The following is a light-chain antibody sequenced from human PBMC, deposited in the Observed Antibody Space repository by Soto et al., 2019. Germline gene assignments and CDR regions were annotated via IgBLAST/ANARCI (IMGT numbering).Light chain of an antibody. J-gene: IGKJ2*02. CDR1: QTISNN. CDR3: QQYNNWPRT. Sequence: EVVMTQSPTTLSVSPGERVTLSCRASQTISNNLAWYRKKPGQAPRLLIYGISTRATGLPARFSGSGSGTDFTLTISSLQHDDFALYYCQQYNNWPRTFGQGTKLEIK. CDR2: GIS. V-gene: IGKV3-15*01.